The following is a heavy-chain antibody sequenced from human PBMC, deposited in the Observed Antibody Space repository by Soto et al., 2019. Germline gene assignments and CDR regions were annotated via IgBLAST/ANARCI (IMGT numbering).Heavy chain of an antibody. V-gene: IGHV2-5*02. CDR1: GFSLSTSGVG. CDR3: ARVMLVVGSFDY. J-gene: IGHJ4*02. CDR2: IYWDDDK. Sequence: QITLKESGPPLVKPTQPLTLTCTFSGFSLSTSGVGVGWIRQPPGKALEWLALIYWDDDKRYSPSLKSRLTITKDTSKNQVVLTMTNMDPVDTATYYCARVMLVVGSFDYWGQGTLVTVSS. D-gene: IGHD1-26*01.